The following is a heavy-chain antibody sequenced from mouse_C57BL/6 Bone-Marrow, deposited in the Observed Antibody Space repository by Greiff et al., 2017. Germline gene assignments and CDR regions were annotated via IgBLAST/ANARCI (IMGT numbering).Heavy chain of an antibody. CDR1: GYTFTSYW. J-gene: IGHJ4*01. Sequence: QVQLQQPGAELVKPGASVKVSCKASGYTFTSYWMHWVKQRPGQGLEWIGRIHPSDSDTNYNQKFKGKATLTVDKSSSTAYMQLSSLTSEDSAVYYCASITTVVATENYYAMDYWGQGTSVTVSS. V-gene: IGHV1-74*01. CDR2: IHPSDSDT. D-gene: IGHD1-1*01. CDR3: ASITTVVATENYYAMDY.